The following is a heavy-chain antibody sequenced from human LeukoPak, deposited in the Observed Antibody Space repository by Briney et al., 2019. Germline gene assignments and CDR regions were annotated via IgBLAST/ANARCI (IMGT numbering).Heavy chain of an antibody. CDR2: INPSSGDT. CDR3: AKNPYEYYFDY. D-gene: IGHD5-12*01. Sequence: ASAKVSCKASGYTLTAYYMYWLRQAPGQGLEWMGWINPSSGDTNYAQKFQGRVTMTRDTSISTAYMELSRLTSDDTAVYYCAKNPYEYYFDYWGQGTLVTVSS. J-gene: IGHJ4*02. V-gene: IGHV1-2*02. CDR1: GYTLTAYY.